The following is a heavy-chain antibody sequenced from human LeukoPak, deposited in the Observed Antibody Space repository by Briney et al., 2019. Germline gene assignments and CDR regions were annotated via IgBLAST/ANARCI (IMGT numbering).Heavy chain of an antibody. CDR1: GGSISSSNW. Sequence: SETLSLTCAVSGGSISSSNWWSWVRQPPGKGLEWIGEIYHSGSTNYNPSLKSRVTISVDKSKNQFSLKLSSVTAADTAVYYCSCDFRMAVAGYPLGMDVWGQGTTVTVSS. D-gene: IGHD6-19*01. CDR2: IYHSGST. CDR3: SCDFRMAVAGYPLGMDV. V-gene: IGHV4-4*02. J-gene: IGHJ6*02.